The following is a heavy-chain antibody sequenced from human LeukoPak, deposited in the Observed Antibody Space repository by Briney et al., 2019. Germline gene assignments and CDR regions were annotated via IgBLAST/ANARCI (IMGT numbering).Heavy chain of an antibody. V-gene: IGHV3-66*02. J-gene: IGHJ4*02. CDR1: GFTVSSNY. CDR2: MDRGGGT. CDR3: AREGQGSDY. Sequence: PGASLRLSCAASGFTVSSNYISWLPPAPGRGVGGGAVMDRGGGTYYADSVKGRFTISRDNSKNTLYLQMNSLRAEDTAVYYCAREGQGSDYWGQGTLVTVSS.